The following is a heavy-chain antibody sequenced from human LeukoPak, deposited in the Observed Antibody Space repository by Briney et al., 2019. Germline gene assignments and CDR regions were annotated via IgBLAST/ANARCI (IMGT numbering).Heavy chain of an antibody. V-gene: IGHV3-21*01. CDR1: GFTFSSYS. CDR2: ISSSGSYI. Sequence: GGSLRLSCAASGFTFSSYSMNWVRQAPGKGLEWISSISSSGSYIYYADSVKGRFTISRDNAKNSLYLQMNSLRAEDTAVYYCASSTVTFYYYYMDVWGKGTTVTVSS. D-gene: IGHD4-17*01. J-gene: IGHJ6*03. CDR3: ASSTVTFYYYYMDV.